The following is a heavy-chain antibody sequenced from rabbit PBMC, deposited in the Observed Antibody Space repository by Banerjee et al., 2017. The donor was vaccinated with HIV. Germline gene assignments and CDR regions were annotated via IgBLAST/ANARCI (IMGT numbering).Heavy chain of an antibody. CDR1: GFDFSSYA. J-gene: IGHJ4*01. CDR3: ARGGSYDDYGDNGFNL. D-gene: IGHD2-1*01. Sequence: QQQLVESGGDLVKPGASLTLTCTASGFDFSSYAMCWVRQAPGKGPEWIACIGGGDGSTYYASWVNGRFTVSRSTSLHTVTLQMTSLTAADTATYFCARGGSYDDYGDNGFNLWGPGTLVTVS. V-gene: IGHV1S47*01. CDR2: IGGGDGST.